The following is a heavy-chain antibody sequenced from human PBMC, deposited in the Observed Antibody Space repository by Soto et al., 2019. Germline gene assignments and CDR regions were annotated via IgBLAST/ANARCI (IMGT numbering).Heavy chain of an antibody. D-gene: IGHD3-10*01. CDR3: ARGLITMVRGVPREVGAFDF. CDR1: GFTFSSYG. CDR2: IWNDGSNK. Sequence: GGSLRLSCAASGFTFSSYGMHWVRQAPGKGLEWVAVIWNDGSNKYYADSVKGRFTISRDNSKNTLYLQMNSLRAEDTAVYYCARGLITMVRGVPREVGAFDFWGQGTTVTVSS. V-gene: IGHV3-33*01. J-gene: IGHJ3*01.